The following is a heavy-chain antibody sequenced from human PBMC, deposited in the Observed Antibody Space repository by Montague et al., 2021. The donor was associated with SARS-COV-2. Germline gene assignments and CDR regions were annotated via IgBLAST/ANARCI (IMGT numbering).Heavy chain of an antibody. J-gene: IGHJ3*02. CDR3: ARTYYDILTGYYNRGAYDN. Sequence: SETLSPCCTVSGGSISSYYWSWIRQPPGKGLEWIGYIYYSGSTNYNPSLKSRVTISVDTSKNQFSLKLSSVTAADTAVYYCARTYYDILTGYYNRGAYDNWGQGTMVTVSS. CDR2: IYYSGST. CDR1: GGSISSYY. V-gene: IGHV4-59*08. D-gene: IGHD3-9*01.